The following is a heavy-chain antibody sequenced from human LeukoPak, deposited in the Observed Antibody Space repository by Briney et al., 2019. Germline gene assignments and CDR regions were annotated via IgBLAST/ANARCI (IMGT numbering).Heavy chain of an antibody. D-gene: IGHD3-22*01. J-gene: IGHJ1*01. Sequence: GGSLTLSCAASGFIFSTYSMNWVRQAPGKGLEWVSYISSSSSTIYYADSVKGRFTISRDNAKNSLYLQMNSLRDEDTAVYYCAKDSDYYHSSGYYYAYFQHWGQGTLVTVSS. V-gene: IGHV3-48*02. CDR2: ISSSSSTI. CDR3: AKDSDYYHSSGYYYAYFQH. CDR1: GFIFSTYS.